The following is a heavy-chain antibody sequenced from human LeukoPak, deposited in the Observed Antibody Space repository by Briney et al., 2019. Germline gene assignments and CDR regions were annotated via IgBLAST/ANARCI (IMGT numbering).Heavy chain of an antibody. V-gene: IGHV3-53*01. Sequence: GGSLRLSCAASGFTVGTHYMNWVRQAPGKGLEGVSIIYSGATTYYADSVKGRFTISRDTSKNTVSLQMSSLRAEDTAVYFCARVGDHFHWNLDLWGRGTLVTVSS. J-gene: IGHJ2*01. CDR3: ARVGDHFHWNLDL. CDR2: IYSGATT. D-gene: IGHD3-3*02. CDR1: GFTVGTHY.